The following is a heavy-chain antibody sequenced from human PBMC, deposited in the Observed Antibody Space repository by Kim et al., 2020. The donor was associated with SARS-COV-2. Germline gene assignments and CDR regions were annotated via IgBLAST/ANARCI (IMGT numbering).Heavy chain of an antibody. D-gene: IGHD6-13*01. CDR3: AKARIAAAGTTYYYYYGMDV. Sequence: GGSLRLSCAASGFTFSSYAMSWVRQAPGKGLEWVSVIYSGGSSTYYADSVKGRFTISRDNSKNTLYLQMNSLRAEDTAVYYCAKARIAAAGTTYYYYYGMDVWGQGTTVTVSS. CDR1: GFTFSSYA. CDR2: IYSGGSST. J-gene: IGHJ6*02. V-gene: IGHV3-23*03.